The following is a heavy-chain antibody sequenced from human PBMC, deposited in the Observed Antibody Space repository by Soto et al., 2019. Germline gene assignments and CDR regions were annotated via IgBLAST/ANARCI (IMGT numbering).Heavy chain of an antibody. CDR3: AKELEIVIMVHAASDS. J-gene: IGHJ4*02. D-gene: IGHD2-8*01. CDR1: GFNFAKFA. CDR2: ISGGGITT. Sequence: GGSLRLSCAASGFNFAKFAMNWVRQAPGQGLEWVSAISGGGITTYYADSVKGRFTISRDNSRNTVHLQIDSLRAEDTAIYYCAKELEIVIMVHAASDSWGQGITVTVSS. V-gene: IGHV3-23*01.